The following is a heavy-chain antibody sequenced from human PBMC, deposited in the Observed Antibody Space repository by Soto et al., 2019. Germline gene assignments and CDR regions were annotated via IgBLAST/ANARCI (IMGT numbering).Heavy chain of an antibody. Sequence: PGGSLRLSCAASGFTFSNAWMNWVSQAQRKGLEWVGRIKSKTDGGTTDYAAPVKGRFTISRDDSKNTLYLQMNSLKTEDTAVYYCTTDPYYDYVWGSYRLLEGYYGMDVWGQGTTVTVS. CDR2: IKSKTDGGTT. CDR3: TTDPYYDYVWGSYRLLEGYYGMDV. J-gene: IGHJ6*02. V-gene: IGHV3-15*07. D-gene: IGHD3-16*02. CDR1: GFTFSNAW.